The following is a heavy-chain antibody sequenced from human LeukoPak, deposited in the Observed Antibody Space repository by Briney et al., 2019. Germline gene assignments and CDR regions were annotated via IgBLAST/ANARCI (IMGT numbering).Heavy chain of an antibody. J-gene: IGHJ5*02. CDR2: INPNSGGT. Sequence: ASVKVSCKASGYTFTSYDINWVRQAPGQGLEWMGWINPNSGGTNYAQKFQGRVTTTRDTSISTAYMELSRLRSDDTAVYYCARVLRAGSYGIVDWFDPWGQGTLVTVSS. CDR1: GYTFTSYD. CDR3: ARVLRAGSYGIVDWFDP. V-gene: IGHV1-2*02. D-gene: IGHD5-18*01.